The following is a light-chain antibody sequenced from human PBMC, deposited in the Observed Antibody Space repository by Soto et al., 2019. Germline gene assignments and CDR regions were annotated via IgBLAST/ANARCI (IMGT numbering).Light chain of an antibody. V-gene: IGKV3-15*01. Sequence: EVVMTQSPATLSVSPGERATLSCRASQSVSRNLAWYQQRPDRAPRLLIYDASTRATNIPTRFSGSGSWTEFTLTISSLQSEDFAVYYCQQYNHWPLYTFGQGTKLEIK. J-gene: IGKJ2*01. CDR3: QQYNHWPLYT. CDR1: QSVSRN. CDR2: DAS.